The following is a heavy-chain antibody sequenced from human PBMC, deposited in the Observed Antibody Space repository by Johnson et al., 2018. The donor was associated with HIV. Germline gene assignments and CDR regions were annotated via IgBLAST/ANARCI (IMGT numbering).Heavy chain of an antibody. Sequence: QVQLVESGGGLVQPGGSLRLSCAASGFTFSSYAMSWVRQAPGKGLEWVAVISYDGSNKYYADSVKGRFTISRDNSKNTLYLQMNNLTTEDTAVYYCAKTITMIGRFDAFDIWGQGTMVTVSP. D-gene: IGHD3-22*01. CDR3: AKTITMIGRFDAFDI. J-gene: IGHJ3*02. V-gene: IGHV3-30-3*02. CDR2: ISYDGSNK. CDR1: GFTFSSYA.